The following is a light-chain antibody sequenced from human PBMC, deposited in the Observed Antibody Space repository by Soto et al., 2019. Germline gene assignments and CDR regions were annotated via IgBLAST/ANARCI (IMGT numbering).Light chain of an antibody. Sequence: QSVLTQPPSVSAAPGQKVTISCSGSSSNIGNYYAFWYQQLPGTAPKLLIYDNNQRPSGIPDRFSGSKSGTSATLGITGLQTGDEADYYCGTWDSSLSAMVFGGGTKVTV. J-gene: IGLJ2*01. V-gene: IGLV1-51*01. CDR3: GTWDSSLSAMV. CDR1: SSNIGNYY. CDR2: DNN.